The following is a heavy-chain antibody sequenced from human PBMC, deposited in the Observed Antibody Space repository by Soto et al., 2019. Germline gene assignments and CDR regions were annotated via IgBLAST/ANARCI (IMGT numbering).Heavy chain of an antibody. CDR2: IKQDGSEK. CDR3: ARIFQLELRLYYYYMDV. Sequence: PGGSLRLSCAASGFTFSSYWMSWVRQAPGKGLEWVANIKQDGSEKYYVDSVKGRFTISRDNAKNSLYLQMNSLRAEDTAVYYCARIFQLELRLYYYYMDVWGKGTTVTVSS. CDR1: GFTFSSYW. V-gene: IGHV3-7*01. J-gene: IGHJ6*03. D-gene: IGHD1-7*01.